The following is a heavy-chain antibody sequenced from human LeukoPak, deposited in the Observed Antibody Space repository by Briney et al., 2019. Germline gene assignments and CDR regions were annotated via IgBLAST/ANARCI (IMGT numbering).Heavy chain of an antibody. CDR3: ARDPNSYSSGWYRGSYGMDV. V-gene: IGHV6-1*01. CDR1: GDSVSSNSVT. J-gene: IGHJ6*02. D-gene: IGHD6-19*01. Sequence: SQTLSLTCAISGDSVSSNSVTWNWIRQSPSRGLEWLGRTYYRSTWYNDYAVSVRGRITVNPDTSKNQFSLHLNSVTPEDTAVYYCARDPNSYSSGWYRGSYGMDVWGQGTTVTVSS. CDR2: TYYRSTWYN.